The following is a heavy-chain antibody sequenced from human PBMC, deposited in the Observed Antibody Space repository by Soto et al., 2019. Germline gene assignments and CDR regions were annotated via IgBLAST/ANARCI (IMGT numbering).Heavy chain of an antibody. CDR1: GFTFSSYA. CDR2: ISGSGGST. V-gene: IGHV3-23*01. J-gene: IGHJ6*03. D-gene: IGHD4-17*01. Sequence: PGGSLRLSCAASGFTFSSYAMSWVRQAPGKGLEWVSAISGSGGSTYYADSVKGRFTISRDNSKNTLYLQMNSLRAEDTAVYYCASTRGDYRYYHSYYMEVWGKGTTVTVSS. CDR3: ASTRGDYRYYHSYYMEV.